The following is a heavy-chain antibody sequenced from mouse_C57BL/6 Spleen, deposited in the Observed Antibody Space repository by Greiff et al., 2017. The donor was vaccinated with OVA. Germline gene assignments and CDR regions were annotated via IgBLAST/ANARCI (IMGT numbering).Heavy chain of an antibody. CDR2: IYPGDGDT. Sequence: VQLQQSGAELVKPGASVKISCKASGYAFSSYWMNWVKQRPGKGLEWIGQIYPGDGDTNYNGKFKGKATLTADKSSSTAYMQLSSLTSEDSAVYFCARGAITTALDYWGQGTTLTVSS. J-gene: IGHJ2*01. D-gene: IGHD1-1*01. V-gene: IGHV1-80*01. CDR3: ARGAITTALDY. CDR1: GYAFSSYW.